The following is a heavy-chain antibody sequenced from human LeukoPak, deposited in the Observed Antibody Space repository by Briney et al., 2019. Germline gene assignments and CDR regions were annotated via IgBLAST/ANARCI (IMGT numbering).Heavy chain of an antibody. J-gene: IGHJ4*02. CDR3: MAGPPWGY. CDR1: GFTFSDAS. V-gene: IGHV3-15*01. CDR2: IKSKTDGGTS. D-gene: IGHD7-27*01. Sequence: GGSLRLSSAVPGFTFSDASTKGGRQAPGKGLEWVGRIKSKTDGGTSDYAAPVKGRFTISRDDSKNTLYVQMNSLKTEDTAMDYCMAGPPWGYWGQGTLVTVSS.